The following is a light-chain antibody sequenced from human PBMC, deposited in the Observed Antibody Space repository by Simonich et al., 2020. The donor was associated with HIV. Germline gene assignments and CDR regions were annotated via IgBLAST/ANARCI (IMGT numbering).Light chain of an antibody. V-gene: IGLV2-11*01. CDR2: DVN. CDR1: SRDVGAYNY. CDR3: CSYAASYTYVFGAASYSYV. J-gene: IGLJ1*01. Sequence: QSALTQPRSVSGSPGQSVTISSTGTSRDVGAYNYVSWYQQHPGKAPKLMIYDVNKRPSGVPDRFSGSKSGNAASLTISGLQAEDESDYYCCSYAASYTYVFGAASYSYVFGNGTKVTVL.